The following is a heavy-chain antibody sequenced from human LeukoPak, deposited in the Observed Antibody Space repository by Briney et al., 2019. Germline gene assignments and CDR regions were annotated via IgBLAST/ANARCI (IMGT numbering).Heavy chain of an antibody. CDR1: GYTFTSYG. J-gene: IGHJ6*02. CDR3: ARDFKYYDFWSGSGYGMDV. V-gene: IGHV1-8*02. D-gene: IGHD3-3*01. Sequence: ASVKVSCKASGYTFTSYGISWVRQAPGQGLEWMGWMNPNSGNTGYAQKFQGRVTMTRNTSISTAYMELSSLRSEDTAVYYCARDFKYYDFWSGSGYGMDVWGQGTTVTVSS. CDR2: MNPNSGNT.